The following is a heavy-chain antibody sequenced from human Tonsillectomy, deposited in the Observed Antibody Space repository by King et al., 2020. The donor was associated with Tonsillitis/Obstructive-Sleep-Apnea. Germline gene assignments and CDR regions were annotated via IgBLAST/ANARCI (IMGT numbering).Heavy chain of an antibody. V-gene: IGHV3-11*05. J-gene: IGHJ6*03. Sequence: VQLVESGGGLVKPGGSLRLSCAASGFTFSDYYMSWIRQAPGKGLEWVSYISTSSSYTNYVDSVKGRFTISRDNAKNSLYQQMSSLRAEDTAVYYCARGYSSNTRYYMDVWGKGTPVTVSS. CDR3: ARGYSSNTRYYMDV. CDR1: GFTFSDYY. CDR2: ISTSSSYT. D-gene: IGHD4-11*01.